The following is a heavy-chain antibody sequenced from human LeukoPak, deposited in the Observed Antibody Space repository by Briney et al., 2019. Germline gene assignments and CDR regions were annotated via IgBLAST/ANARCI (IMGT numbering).Heavy chain of an antibody. J-gene: IGHJ5*02. V-gene: IGHV4-34*01. CDR2: INHSGST. CDR3: ARSRIGCFDP. Sequence: PSETLSLTCAVYGGSFSGYYWSWIRQPPGKGLEWIGEINHSGSTNYNPSLKSRVTISVDTSKSQFSLKLSSVTAADTAVYYCARSRIGCFDPWGQGTLVSVSS. CDR1: GGSFSGYY. D-gene: IGHD1-26*01.